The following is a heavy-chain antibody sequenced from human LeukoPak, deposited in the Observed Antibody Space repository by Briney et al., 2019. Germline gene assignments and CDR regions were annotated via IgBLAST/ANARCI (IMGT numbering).Heavy chain of an antibody. CDR1: GFSFTEWW. V-gene: IGHV3-74*01. J-gene: IGHJ6*02. Sequence: PGGSLRLSCAASGFSFTEWWMQWVRQAPGEGLVWLSHMNGDGSRISYADSAKGRFTISRDNAKKMLHLQMNSLRDEDTAVYYCARENYFGLDVWGQGTTVTVSS. CDR3: ARENYFGLDV. CDR2: MNGDGSRI.